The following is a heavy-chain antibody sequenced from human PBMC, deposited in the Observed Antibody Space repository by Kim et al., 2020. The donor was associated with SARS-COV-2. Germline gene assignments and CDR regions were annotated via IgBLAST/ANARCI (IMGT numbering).Heavy chain of an antibody. D-gene: IGHD3-22*01. Sequence: VKGRFTISRDDSKNSLYLQMNSLKTEDTAVYYCARAGNYYDSSGYYYFDYWGQGTLVTVSS. V-gene: IGHV3-72*01. J-gene: IGHJ4*02. CDR3: ARAGNYYDSSGYYYFDY.